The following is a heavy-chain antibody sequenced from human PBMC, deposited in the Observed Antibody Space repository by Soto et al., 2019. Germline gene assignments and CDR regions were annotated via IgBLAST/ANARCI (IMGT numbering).Heavy chain of an antibody. CDR2: ISSSSSYT. J-gene: IGHJ6*02. CDR1: GFTFSDYY. V-gene: IGHV3-11*06. CDR3: ARDPNKNDFWSGYYTGAYYYGMDV. D-gene: IGHD3-3*01. Sequence: GGSLRLSCAASGFTFSDYYMSWIRQAPGKGLEWVSYISSSSSYTNYADSVKGRFTISRDNAKNSLYLQMNSLRAEDTAVYYCARDPNKNDFWSGYYTGAYYYGMDVWGQGTTVTVSS.